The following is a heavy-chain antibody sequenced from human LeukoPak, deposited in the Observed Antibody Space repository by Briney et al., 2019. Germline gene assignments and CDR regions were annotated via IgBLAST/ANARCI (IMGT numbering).Heavy chain of an antibody. J-gene: IGHJ3*02. CDR1: GYIFTSYW. CDR2: IYPGDSDT. D-gene: IGHD5-18*01. CDR3: AKRIQLWSTDYAFDI. V-gene: IGHV5-51*01. Sequence: GESLKISCKGSGYIFTSYWIGWVRQMPGKGLEWMGIIYPGDSDTRYSPSFQGQVTISADKSISTAYLQWSSLKASDTAMYYCAKRIQLWSTDYAFDIWGQGTMVTVSS.